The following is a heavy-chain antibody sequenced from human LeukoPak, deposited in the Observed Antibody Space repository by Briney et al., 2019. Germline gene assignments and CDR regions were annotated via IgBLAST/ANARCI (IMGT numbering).Heavy chain of an antibody. CDR1: GFTFSSYW. V-gene: IGHV3-7*01. CDR2: IKQDGSEK. D-gene: IGHD5-12*01. CDR3: ARDEGGYSGYDLGVFDY. Sequence: GGSLRLSCAASGFTFSSYWMSWVRQAPGKGLEWVANIKQDGSEKYYVDSVKGRFTISRDNAKNSLYLQMNSLRAEDTAVYYCARDEGGYSGYDLGVFDYWGQGTLVTVSS. J-gene: IGHJ4*02.